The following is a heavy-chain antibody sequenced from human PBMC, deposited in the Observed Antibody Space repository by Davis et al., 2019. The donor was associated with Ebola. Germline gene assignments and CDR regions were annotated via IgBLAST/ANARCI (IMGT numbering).Heavy chain of an antibody. CDR3: ASPHQIRGRNYFDC. CDR2: IYYSGAT. Sequence: PSETLSLTCTVSGGSINSNTFYWGWIRQSPGKGLEWIGRIYYSGATDYNASLKSRVTLSVDRSKNQFSLELSSVTAADTAVYYCASPHQIRGRNYFDCWGQGTLVTVSS. D-gene: IGHD3/OR15-3a*01. V-gene: IGHV4-39*01. CDR1: GGSINSNTFY. J-gene: IGHJ4*02.